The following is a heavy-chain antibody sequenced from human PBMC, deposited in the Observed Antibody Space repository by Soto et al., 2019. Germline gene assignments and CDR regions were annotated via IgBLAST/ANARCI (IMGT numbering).Heavy chain of an antibody. D-gene: IGHD3-9*01. CDR1: GGTFSSYA. Sequence: SVKVSCKASGGTFSSYAISWVRQAPGQRLEWKGGIIPIFGTANYAQKFQGRVTITADESTSTAYMELSSLRSEDTAVYYCARYATRPDYDILTARRGYCFDPWGQGTLVTVSS. CDR2: IIPIFGTA. V-gene: IGHV1-69*13. CDR3: ARYATRPDYDILTARRGYCFDP. J-gene: IGHJ5*02.